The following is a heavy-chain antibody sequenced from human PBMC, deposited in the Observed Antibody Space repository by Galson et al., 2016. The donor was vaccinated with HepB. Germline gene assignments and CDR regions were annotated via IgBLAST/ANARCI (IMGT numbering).Heavy chain of an antibody. CDR1: GGSITSSNW. D-gene: IGHD3-16*02. J-gene: IGHJ4*02. V-gene: IGHV4-4*02. CDR2: VYIGGSN. Sequence: SETLSLTCVVSGGSITSSNWWSWVRQPPGKGLEWIGEVYIGGSNNYDPSLETRVTISVDKSKNQFSLNLHSVTAADTAIYYCARHLSTHRTRGFDCWGQGILVTVSS. CDR3: ARHLSTHRTRGFDC.